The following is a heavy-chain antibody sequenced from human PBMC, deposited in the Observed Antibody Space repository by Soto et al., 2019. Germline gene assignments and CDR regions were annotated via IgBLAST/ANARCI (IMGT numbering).Heavy chain of an antibody. V-gene: IGHV1-2*04. J-gene: IGHJ5*02. Sequence: ASVKVSCKASGYTFTGYYMHWVRQAPGQGLEWMGWINPNSGGTNYAQKFQGWVTMTRDTSFSTAYMELSRLRSDDTAVYYCARGYCSGGSCLNHASNWFDPWGQGTLVTVSS. CDR2: INPNSGGT. D-gene: IGHD2-15*01. CDR3: ARGYCSGGSCLNHASNWFDP. CDR1: GYTFTGYY.